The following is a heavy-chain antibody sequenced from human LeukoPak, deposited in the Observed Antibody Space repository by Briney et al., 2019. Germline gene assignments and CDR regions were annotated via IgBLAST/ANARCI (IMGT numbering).Heavy chain of an antibody. Sequence: ASVKVSCKASGYTFTSYGISWVRQAPGQGLEWVGWISAYNGNTNYAQKLQGRVTMTTDTSTSTAYMELRSLRSDDTAVYYCATHRGYCSSTSCQNELELDYWGQGTLVTVSS. CDR1: GYTFTSYG. CDR2: ISAYNGNT. D-gene: IGHD2-2*03. CDR3: ATHRGYCSSTSCQNELELDY. V-gene: IGHV1-18*01. J-gene: IGHJ4*02.